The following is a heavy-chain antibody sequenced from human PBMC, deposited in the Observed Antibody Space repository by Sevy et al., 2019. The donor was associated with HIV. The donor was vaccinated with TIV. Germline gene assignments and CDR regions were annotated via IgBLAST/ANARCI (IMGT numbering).Heavy chain of an antibody. CDR2: IKQDMSEK. CDR3: ARAQQVTMLVVIGGLYFDF. J-gene: IGHJ4*02. V-gene: IGHV3-7*01. D-gene: IGHD3-22*01. CDR1: GFTFSSYW. Sequence: GGSLRLSCAASGFTFSSYWMTWVRQAPGKGLEWVANIKQDMSEKYYADSVKGRLTISRDNARNSLYLQMESLRAVDTAVYYCARAQQVTMLVVIGGLYFDFWGQGTLVTVSS.